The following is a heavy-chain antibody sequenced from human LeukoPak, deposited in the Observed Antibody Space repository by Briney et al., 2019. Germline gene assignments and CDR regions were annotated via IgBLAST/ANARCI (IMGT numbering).Heavy chain of an antibody. V-gene: IGHV1-18*01. CDR2: ISAYNGNT. J-gene: IGHJ4*02. CDR3: ARGLGGSGSYFLTFDY. CDR1: GYTFTTYS. D-gene: IGHD1-26*01. Sequence: ASVKVSCKASGYTFTTYSTNWVRQAPGQGLEWMGWISAYNGNTKYAQKLQGRVTMTTDTSTSTAYMELRSLRSDDTAVYYCARGLGGSGSYFLTFDYWGQGTLVTVSS.